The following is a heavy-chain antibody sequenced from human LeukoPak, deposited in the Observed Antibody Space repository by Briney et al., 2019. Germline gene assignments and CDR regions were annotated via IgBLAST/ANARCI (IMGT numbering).Heavy chain of an antibody. CDR1: RGTFSSYA. V-gene: IGHV1-69*13. J-gene: IGHJ5*02. D-gene: IGHD6-13*01. Sequence: GASVKVSCKASRGTFSSYAISWVRQAPGQGLEWMGGIIPIFGTANYAQKFQGRVTITADESTSTAYMELSSLRSEDTAVYYCARGAAAGTIVNWFDPWGQGTLVTVSS. CDR2: IIPIFGTA. CDR3: ARGAAAGTIVNWFDP.